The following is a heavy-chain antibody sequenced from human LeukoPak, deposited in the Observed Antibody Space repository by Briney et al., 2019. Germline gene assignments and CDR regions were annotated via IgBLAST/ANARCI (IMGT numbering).Heavy chain of an antibody. CDR3: ARERVITMVRGPFDY. Sequence: ASVKVSCKASGYSFIIYYIHWVRQAPGQGLEWMGIINPSGGTTTYAQKFQGGVTMTRDTSTSTVSMELSSLRSEDTAVYYCARERVITMVRGPFDYWGQGTLVTVSS. CDR1: GYSFIIYY. V-gene: IGHV1-46*01. CDR2: INPSGGTT. D-gene: IGHD3-10*01. J-gene: IGHJ4*02.